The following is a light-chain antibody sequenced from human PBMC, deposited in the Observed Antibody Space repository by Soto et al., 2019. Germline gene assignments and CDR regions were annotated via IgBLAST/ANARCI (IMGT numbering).Light chain of an antibody. V-gene: IGLV2-11*01. CDR2: DVS. CDR3: CSYAGGYTEI. J-gene: IGLJ2*01. Sequence: QSALTQPRSVSGSPGQSVTISCTGTSSDVGDYNYVSWYQQHPGKAPKLMIYDVSKRPSGVPDRFSGSKSGNTASLTISGLQAEDEADYYCCSYAGGYTEIFGGGTKLTVL. CDR1: SSDVGDYNY.